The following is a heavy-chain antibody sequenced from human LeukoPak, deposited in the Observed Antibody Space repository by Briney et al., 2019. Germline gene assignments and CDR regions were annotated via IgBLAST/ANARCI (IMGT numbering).Heavy chain of an antibody. Sequence: GGSLRLSCAASGFTFSSYSMNWVRQAPGKGLEWVSSISSSSSYIYYADSVRGRFTISRDNAKNSLYLQMNSLRAEDTAVYYCAGISYYYDSSGYSPERDYWGQGTLVTVSS. CDR3: AGISYYYDSSGYSPERDY. D-gene: IGHD3-22*01. V-gene: IGHV3-21*01. CDR2: ISSSSSYI. J-gene: IGHJ4*02. CDR1: GFTFSSYS.